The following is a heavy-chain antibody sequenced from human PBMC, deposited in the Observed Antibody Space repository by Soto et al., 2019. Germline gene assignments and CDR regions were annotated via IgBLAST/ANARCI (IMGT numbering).Heavy chain of an antibody. V-gene: IGHV3-7*01. CDR1: VLTVCRSR. J-gene: IGHJ6*03. D-gene: IGHD6-6*01. Sequence: LSCAPCVLTVCRSRRCSDRQTQGKGLEWVANIKQDGSEKYYVDSVKGRFTISRDNAKNSLYLQMNSLRAEDTAVYYCAREGGSSGYYYMDVWGKGTTVTVSS. CDR2: IKQDGSEK. CDR3: AREGGSSGYYYMDV.